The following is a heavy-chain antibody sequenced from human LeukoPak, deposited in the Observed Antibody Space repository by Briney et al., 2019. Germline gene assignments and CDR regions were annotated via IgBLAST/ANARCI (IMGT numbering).Heavy chain of an antibody. CDR3: ARTTMVRGVVYNWFDP. Sequence: GASVKVSCTASGGTFSSYAISWVRQAPGPGLEWMGRIIPILGIANYAQEFQGRVTITADKSTSTAYMELSSLRSEDTAVYYCARTTMVRGVVYNWFDPWGQGTLVTVSS. V-gene: IGHV1-69*04. J-gene: IGHJ5*02. D-gene: IGHD3-10*01. CDR1: GGTFSSYA. CDR2: IIPILGIA.